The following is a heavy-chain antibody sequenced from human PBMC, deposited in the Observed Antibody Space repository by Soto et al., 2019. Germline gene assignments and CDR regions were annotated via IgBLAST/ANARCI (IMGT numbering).Heavy chain of an antibody. CDR2: IIPIFGTA. V-gene: IGHV1-69*13. Sequence: SVKVSCKASGGTFSSYAISWVRQAPGQGLEWMGGIIPIFGTANYAQKFQGRVTITADESTSTAHMELSSLRSEDTAVYYCARGDYGSGSYDYYYYGMDVWGQGTTVTVSS. CDR1: GGTFSSYA. CDR3: ARGDYGSGSYDYYYYGMDV. D-gene: IGHD3-10*01. J-gene: IGHJ6*02.